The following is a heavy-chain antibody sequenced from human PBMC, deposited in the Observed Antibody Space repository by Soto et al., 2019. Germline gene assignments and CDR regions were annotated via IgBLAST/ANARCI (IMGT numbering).Heavy chain of an antibody. CDR2: IYYSGST. V-gene: IGHV4-31*03. D-gene: IGHD2-8*02. CDR1: GGSISSGGYY. Sequence: QVQLQESGPGLVKPSQTLSLTCTVSGGSISSGGYYWSWIRQHPGKGLEWIGYIYYSGSTYYNPSLKSRVTISVDTSKNQFSLKLSSVTAADTAVYYCVRELPVGYDYDGMDVWGQGTTVTVSS. J-gene: IGHJ6*02. CDR3: VRELPVGYDYDGMDV.